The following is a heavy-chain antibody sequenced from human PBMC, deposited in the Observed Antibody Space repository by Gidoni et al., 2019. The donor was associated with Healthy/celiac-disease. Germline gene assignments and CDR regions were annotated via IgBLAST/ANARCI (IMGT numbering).Heavy chain of an antibody. CDR3: ARRDYGDYYDAFDI. CDR2: IYPGDSDT. V-gene: IGHV5-51*01. J-gene: IGHJ3*02. Sequence: VQLVQSGAEVKQPGESLKIYCKGSGYRFTSYCIGWLRQMPGNGREWMGIIYPGDSDTRYSPSFQGHVTIAADKSISTAYLQWSSLKDSDTAMYYCARRDYGDYYDAFDIWVQGTMVTVSS. CDR1: GYRFTSYC. D-gene: IGHD4-17*01.